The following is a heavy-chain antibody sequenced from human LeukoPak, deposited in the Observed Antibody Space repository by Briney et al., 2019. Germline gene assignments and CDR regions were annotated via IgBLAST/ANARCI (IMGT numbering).Heavy chain of an antibody. Sequence: GGSLRLSCAASGFTFSSYGMHWVRQAPGKGLEWVAVISYDGSNKYYADSVKGRFTISRDNSKNTLYLQMNSLRAEDTAVYYCAKLRDSGGYYITWGTFDYWGQGTLVTVSS. V-gene: IGHV3-30*18. CDR1: GFTFSSYG. CDR3: AKLRDSGGYYITWGTFDY. CDR2: ISYDGSNK. J-gene: IGHJ4*02. D-gene: IGHD3-22*01.